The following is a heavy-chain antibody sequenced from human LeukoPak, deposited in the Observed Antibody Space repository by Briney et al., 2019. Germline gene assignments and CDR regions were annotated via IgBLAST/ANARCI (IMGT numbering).Heavy chain of an antibody. J-gene: IGHJ4*02. CDR2: MNPNSGDT. V-gene: IGHV1-8*01. CDR1: GYTFTSYD. CDR3: ARAISYDSSGIFDY. Sequence: ASVKLSCKASGYTFTSYDINWVRQATGQGLEWMGWMNPNSGDTGYAQKFQGRVTMTRNTSIGTAYMELSSLRSEDTAVYYCARAISYDSSGIFDYWGQGTLVTVSS. D-gene: IGHD3-22*01.